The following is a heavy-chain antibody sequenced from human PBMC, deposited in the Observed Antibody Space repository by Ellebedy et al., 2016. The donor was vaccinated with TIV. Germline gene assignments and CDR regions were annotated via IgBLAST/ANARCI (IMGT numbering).Heavy chain of an antibody. CDR3: AKDRYCSGGSCYWVDY. J-gene: IGHJ4*02. D-gene: IGHD2-15*01. CDR2: ISGSGGSP. CDR1: GYTFSSYV. V-gene: IGHV3-23*01. Sequence: GESLKISCADSGYTFSSYVMNWVRQAPGKGLEWVSTISGSGGSPHYADSVKGRFTISRDNSKNMVYLQMNSLRAEDTAVYYCAKDRYCSGGSCYWVDYWGQGTLVTVSS.